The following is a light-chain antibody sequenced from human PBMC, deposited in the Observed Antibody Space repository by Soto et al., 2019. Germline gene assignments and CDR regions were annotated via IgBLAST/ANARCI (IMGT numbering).Light chain of an antibody. CDR2: GAS. CDR1: QSVSSY. Sequence: EIVLTQSPGTLSLSPGERATLSCRASQSVSSYLAWYQQQPGQAPRLLIYGASSRATGIPDRFSGSGSGTDFTLTISRLEPEDFAVYYCQQYGSSPITFGQGTRLEIK. V-gene: IGKV3-20*01. CDR3: QQYGSSPIT. J-gene: IGKJ5*01.